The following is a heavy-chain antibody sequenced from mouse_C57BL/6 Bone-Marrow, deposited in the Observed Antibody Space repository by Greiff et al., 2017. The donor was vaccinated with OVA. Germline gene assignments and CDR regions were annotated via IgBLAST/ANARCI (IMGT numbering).Heavy chain of an antibody. J-gene: IGHJ2*01. CDR2: ISSGGSYT. Sequence: EVKLVESGGDLVKPGGSLKLSCAASGFTFSSYGMSWVRQTPDKRLEWVATISSGGSYTYYPDSVKGRFTISRDNAKNTLYLQMSSLKSEDTAMYYCARYGYVDYWGQGTTLTVSS. V-gene: IGHV5-6*01. CDR3: ARYGYVDY. CDR1: GFTFSSYG. D-gene: IGHD1-1*02.